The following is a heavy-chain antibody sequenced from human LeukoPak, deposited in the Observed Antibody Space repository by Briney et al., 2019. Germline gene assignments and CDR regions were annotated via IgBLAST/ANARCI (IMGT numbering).Heavy chain of an antibody. CDR3: VREDYNDSGWYFDL. CDR2: IKTDGRRT. CDR1: GFTFSSHW. V-gene: IGHV3-74*01. D-gene: IGHD4-17*01. J-gene: IGHJ2*01. Sequence: RGSLRLSCAASGFTFSSHWMHWVSQAPGKGRVWGSRIKTDGRRTTYADSVKGRVTISRENAKTTLYLKMNSLRAEDTAVYYGVREDYNDSGWYFDLWGRGTLVTVSS.